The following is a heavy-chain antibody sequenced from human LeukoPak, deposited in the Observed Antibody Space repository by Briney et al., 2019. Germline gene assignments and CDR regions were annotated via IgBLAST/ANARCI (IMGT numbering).Heavy chain of an antibody. Sequence: GRSLRLSCAASGFTFSSYGMHWVRQAPGKGLEWVAVIWYDGSNKYYADSVKGRFTISRDNSKNTLYLQMNSLRAEDTAVYHCARDPPMGAYYGMDVWGQGTTVTVSS. D-gene: IGHD3-10*01. CDR1: GFTFSSYG. CDR2: IWYDGSNK. J-gene: IGHJ6*02. V-gene: IGHV3-33*01. CDR3: ARDPPMGAYYGMDV.